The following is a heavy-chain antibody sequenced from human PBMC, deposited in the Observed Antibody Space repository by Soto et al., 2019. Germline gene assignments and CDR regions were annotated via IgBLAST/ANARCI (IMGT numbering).Heavy chain of an antibody. D-gene: IGHD2-8*01. CDR1: GGTFSSYT. CDR2: IIPILGIA. J-gene: IGHJ3*02. V-gene: IGHV1-69*08. CDR3: ARDGYCTTGVCPRSAFDI. Sequence: QVQLVQSGAEVKKPGSSVKVSCKASGGTFSSYTISWVRQAPGQGLEWMGRIIPILGIANYAQKFQGRVTITADKSTSTAYMELSSLRSEDTAVYYCARDGYCTTGVCPRSAFDIWGQGTMVTVSS.